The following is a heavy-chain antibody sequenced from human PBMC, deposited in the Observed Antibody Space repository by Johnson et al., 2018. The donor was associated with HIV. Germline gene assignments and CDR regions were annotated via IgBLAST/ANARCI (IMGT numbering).Heavy chain of an antibody. CDR3: AKALTTVVTPGPEAFDI. Sequence: VQLVESGGGLVQPGGSLRLSCVASELTSSNYAISWVRQAPGQGLEWVSAISASGRDIYYGDSVKGRFTISRDNSKNTLYLQMNSLRAEDTAVYYCAKALTTVVTPGPEAFDIWGQGTMVTVSS. V-gene: IGHV3-23*04. CDR1: ELTSSNYA. J-gene: IGHJ3*02. D-gene: IGHD4-23*01. CDR2: ISASGRDI.